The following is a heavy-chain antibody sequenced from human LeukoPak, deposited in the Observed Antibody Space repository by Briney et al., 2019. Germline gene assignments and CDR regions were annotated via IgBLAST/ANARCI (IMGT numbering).Heavy chain of an antibody. CDR1: GFTFSSYS. J-gene: IGHJ5*02. CDR3: ARDRTLYSSGWYGDWWFDP. D-gene: IGHD6-19*01. CDR2: ISSSSSYI. Sequence: GGSLRLSCAASGFTFSSYSMNWVRQAPGKGLEWVSSISSSSSYIYYADSVKGRFTISKDNANNSVYLQMNSLRAEDTAVYYCARDRTLYSSGWYGDWWFDPWGQGTLVTVSS. V-gene: IGHV3-21*01.